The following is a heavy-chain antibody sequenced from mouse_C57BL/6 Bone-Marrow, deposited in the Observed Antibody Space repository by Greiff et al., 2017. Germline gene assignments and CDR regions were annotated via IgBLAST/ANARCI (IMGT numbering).Heavy chain of an antibody. CDR2: IRNKANGYTT. J-gene: IGHJ2*01. CDR1: GFTFTDYY. V-gene: IGHV7-3*01. Sequence: EVKLMESGGGLVQPGGSLSLSCAASGFTFTDYYMSWVRQPPGKALAWLGFIRNKANGYTTEYSASVKGRFTISRDNSQSSLYLQMNALGAEDGATYYCARSVANWPYFDYWGQGTTLTVSS. D-gene: IGHD1-1*02. CDR3: ARSVANWPYFDY.